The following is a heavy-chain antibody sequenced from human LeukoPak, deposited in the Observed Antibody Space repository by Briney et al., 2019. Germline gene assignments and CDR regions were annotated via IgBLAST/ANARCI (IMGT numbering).Heavy chain of an antibody. CDR2: INHSGSA. D-gene: IGHD2-2*02. Sequence: SETLSLTCAVYGGSFSGYYWSWIRQPPGKGLEWIGEINHSGSANYNPSLKSRVTISVDTSKNQFSLKLSSVTAADTAVYYCARGDYIVIVPAAIRWFDTWGQGTLVTVSS. CDR3: ARGDYIVIVPAAIRWFDT. V-gene: IGHV4-34*01. CDR1: GGSFSGYY. J-gene: IGHJ5*02.